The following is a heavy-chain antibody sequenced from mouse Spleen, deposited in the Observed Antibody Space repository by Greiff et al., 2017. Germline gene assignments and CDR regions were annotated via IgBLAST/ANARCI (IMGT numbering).Heavy chain of an antibody. CDR3: ARDYDYPYYYAMDY. D-gene: IGHD2-4*01. J-gene: IGHJ4*01. V-gene: IGHV14-3*02. CDR1: GFNIKDTY. Sequence: VQLQQSGAELVKPGASVKLSCTASGFNIKDTYMHWVKQRPEQGLEWIGRIDPANGNTKYDPKFQGKATITADTSSNTAYLQLSSLTSEDTAVYYWARDYDYPYYYAMDYWGQGTSVTVSS. CDR2: IDPANGNT.